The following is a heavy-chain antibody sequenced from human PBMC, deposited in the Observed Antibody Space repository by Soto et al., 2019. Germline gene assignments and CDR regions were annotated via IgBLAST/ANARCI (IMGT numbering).Heavy chain of an antibody. CDR1: GVSLSNSY. V-gene: IGHV4-4*08. J-gene: IGHJ4*02. Sequence: QVQLQESGPGLVKPSETMSLTCTVSGVSLSNSYCSWARQPPGKGLEWIGHIWTSGSTNYNPSLRSRVTLSVDTSKNQVSLQLSSVTATDTAVYYCAKGGGSSTTGLYNDYWGQGTLVTVSS. D-gene: IGHD6-19*01. CDR2: IWTSGST. CDR3: AKGGGSSTTGLYNDY.